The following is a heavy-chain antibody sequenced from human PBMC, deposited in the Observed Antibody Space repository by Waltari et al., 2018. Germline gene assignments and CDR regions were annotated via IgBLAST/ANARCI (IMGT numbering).Heavy chain of an antibody. V-gene: IGHV4-39*01. CDR1: GGSISSSIYF. Sequence: QLQLQESGPGLVKPSETLSLTCPVSGGSISSSIYFWGWIRQPPGKGLEWIGSLNYGGSTYYTASLRSRVTISLDTSKNQFSLKVNSVTAADTAVYYCARHEAYTTRDYWGQGTLVTVSS. CDR3: ARHEAYTTRDY. CDR2: LNYGGST. D-gene: IGHD2-21*01. J-gene: IGHJ4*02.